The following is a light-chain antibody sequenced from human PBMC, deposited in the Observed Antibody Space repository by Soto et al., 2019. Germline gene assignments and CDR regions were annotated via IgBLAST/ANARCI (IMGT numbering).Light chain of an antibody. CDR3: QQYNNWPPLT. CDR2: DTS. Sequence: EIVMTQSPATLSVSPGERATLSSRASQSINTNLAWYQQKPGQAPRLLIYDTSTRATGIPARFSGSGSGTEFTLTISSLQSEDFAVYYCQQYNNWPPLTFGGGTKVDI. V-gene: IGKV3-15*01. CDR1: QSINTN. J-gene: IGKJ4*01.